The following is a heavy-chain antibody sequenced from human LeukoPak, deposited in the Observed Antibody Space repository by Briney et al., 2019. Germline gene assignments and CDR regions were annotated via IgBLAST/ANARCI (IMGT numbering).Heavy chain of an antibody. V-gene: IGHV4-39*01. CDR3: ARSPGYCSSTSCYPPSRLDY. J-gene: IGHJ4*02. D-gene: IGHD2-2*01. CDR2: IYYSGST. CDR1: GGSISSSSYS. Sequence: SETLSLTCTVSGGSISSSSYSWGWIRQPPGKGLEWIGSIYYSGSTYYNPSLKSRVTISVDTSKNQFSLKLSSVTAADTAVYYCARSPGYCSSTSCYPPSRLDYWGQGTLVTVSS.